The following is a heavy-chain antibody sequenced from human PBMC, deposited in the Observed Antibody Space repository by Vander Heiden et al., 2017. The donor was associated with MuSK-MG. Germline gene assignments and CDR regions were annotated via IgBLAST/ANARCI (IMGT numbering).Heavy chain of an antibody. D-gene: IGHD2-2*01. V-gene: IGHV3-33*06. Sequence: QVQLVESGGGVVQPARSLRLSCAASGFSFSTYGMHWVRQAPGKGLEWVAVIYYDGNKKYYADSVKGRFTISRDNSRNTLYLQMNSLRAEDTAVYYCAKTASDAFDIWGQGTMVTISS. CDR1: GFSFSTYG. J-gene: IGHJ3*02. CDR3: AKTASDAFDI. CDR2: IYYDGNKK.